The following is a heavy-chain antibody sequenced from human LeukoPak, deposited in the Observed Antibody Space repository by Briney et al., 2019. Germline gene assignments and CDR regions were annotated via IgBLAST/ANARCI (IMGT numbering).Heavy chain of an antibody. CDR3: ARERVDDYVWGNSGGAFDI. V-gene: IGHV3-48*01. Sequence: GGSLRLSCAASGFIFSNNGMSWLRQAPGKGLEWVSVISSSSSTIYYADSVKGRFTISRDNAKNSLYLQMNSLRAEDTAVYYCARERVDDYVWGNSGGAFDIWGQGTMVTVSS. CDR2: ISSSSSTI. D-gene: IGHD3-16*01. J-gene: IGHJ3*02. CDR1: GFIFSNNG.